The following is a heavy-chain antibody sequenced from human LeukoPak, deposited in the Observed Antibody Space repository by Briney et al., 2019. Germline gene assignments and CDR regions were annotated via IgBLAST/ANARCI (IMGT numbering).Heavy chain of an antibody. V-gene: IGHV3-33*01. CDR3: ARGPMTTVKPPFDY. J-gene: IGHJ4*02. D-gene: IGHD4-17*01. CDR2: IWYDGSNK. CDR1: GFTFSSYG. Sequence: GGSLRLSCAASGFTFSSYGMHWVRQAPGKGLEWVAVIWYDGSNKYYADSVKGRFTISRDNSKSTLYLQMNSLRAEDTAVYYCARGPMTTVKPPFDYWGQGTLVTVSS.